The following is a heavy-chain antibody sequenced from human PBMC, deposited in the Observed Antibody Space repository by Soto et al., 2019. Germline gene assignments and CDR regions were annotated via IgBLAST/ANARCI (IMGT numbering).Heavy chain of an antibody. D-gene: IGHD6-6*01. V-gene: IGHV3-21*06. CDR3: AREYSSSSVGVAVDY. CDR1: GFTFSPYS. Sequence: GGSLRLSCAASGFTFSPYSMNWVRQAPGKGLEWVSSISSRSTYIYYADSVRGRFTISRDNAKDSLLLQMNNLRADDTAVYYCAREYSSSSVGVAVDYWGQGTLVTVSS. CDR2: ISSRSTYI. J-gene: IGHJ4*02.